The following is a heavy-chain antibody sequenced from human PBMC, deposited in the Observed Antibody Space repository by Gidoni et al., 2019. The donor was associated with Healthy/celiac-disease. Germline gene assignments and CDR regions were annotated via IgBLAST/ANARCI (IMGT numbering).Heavy chain of an antibody. Sequence: EGQLLESGGGLVQPGGSLRLFCAASGFTFSSYAMSWVRQAPGKGLGWVSAISGSGGSTYYADSVKGRFTIARDNSKNTLYLQMNSLRAEDTAVYYCAKDGYIGYFQHWGQGTLVTVSS. CDR1: GFTFSSYA. D-gene: IGHD6-25*01. CDR2: ISGSGGST. CDR3: AKDGYIGYFQH. J-gene: IGHJ1*01. V-gene: IGHV3-23*01.